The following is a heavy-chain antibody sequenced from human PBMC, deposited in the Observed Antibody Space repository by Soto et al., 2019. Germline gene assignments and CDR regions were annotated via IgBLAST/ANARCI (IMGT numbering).Heavy chain of an antibody. J-gene: IGHJ4*02. CDR3: ARGGGLDEFFDY. CDR1: GGSISNYNW. CDR2: IYLSGST. V-gene: IGHV4-4*02. D-gene: IGHD3-10*01. Sequence: QVQLQESGPGLVKDSGTLSLTCAVSGGSISNYNWWTWVRQTPGKRLEWIGEIYLSGSTNYNPSLKSRVTISLDKSKNLFSLNVNSVTAADTAVYYCARGGGLDEFFDYWGQGMLVTVSS.